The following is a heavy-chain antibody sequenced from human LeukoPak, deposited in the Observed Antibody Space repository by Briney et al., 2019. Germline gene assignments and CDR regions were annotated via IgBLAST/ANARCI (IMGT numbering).Heavy chain of an antibody. Sequence: GRSLRLSCAASGFTFSSYAMHWVRQAPGKGLEWVAVISYDGSNKYYADSVKGRFTISRDNSKNTLYLQMNSLRAEDTAVYYCARVPPVGVVTANDYWGQGTLVTVSS. CDR2: ISYDGSNK. V-gene: IGHV3-30-3*01. J-gene: IGHJ4*02. CDR3: ARVPPVGVVTANDY. D-gene: IGHD2-21*02. CDR1: GFTFSSYA.